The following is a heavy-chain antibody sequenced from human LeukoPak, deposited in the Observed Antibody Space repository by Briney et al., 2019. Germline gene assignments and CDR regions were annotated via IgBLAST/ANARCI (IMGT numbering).Heavy chain of an antibody. CDR3: ARGKNYDFWSGEPYYFDY. Sequence: PSETLSLTCTVSGGSISSYYWSWIRQPPGKGLEWIGYIYYSGSTNYNPSLKSRVTISVDTSKNQFSLKLSSVTAADTAVYYCARGKNYDFWSGEPYYFDYWGQGTLVTVSS. V-gene: IGHV4-59*12. D-gene: IGHD3-3*01. CDR1: GGSISSYY. J-gene: IGHJ4*02. CDR2: IYYSGST.